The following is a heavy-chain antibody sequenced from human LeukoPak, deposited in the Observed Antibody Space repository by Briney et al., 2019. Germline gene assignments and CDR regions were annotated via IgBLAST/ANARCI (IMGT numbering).Heavy chain of an antibody. CDR3: ATEGVSGGLQFDY. CDR1: GYTFTGYY. D-gene: IGHD3-16*01. J-gene: IGHJ4*02. CDR2: FDPEDGET. Sequence: EASVKVSYKASGYTFTGYYMHWVRQAPGKGLEWMGGFDPEDGETIYAQKFQGRVTMTEDTSTDTAYMELSSLRSEDTAVYYCATEGVSGGLQFDYWGQGTLVTVSS. V-gene: IGHV1-24*01.